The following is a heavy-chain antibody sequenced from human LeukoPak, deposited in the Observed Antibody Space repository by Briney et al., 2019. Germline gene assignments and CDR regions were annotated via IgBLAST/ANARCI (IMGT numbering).Heavy chain of an antibody. D-gene: IGHD3-22*01. CDR1: GGTFSSYA. J-gene: IGHJ4*02. V-gene: IGHV1-69*04. Sequence: SVKVSCKASGGTFSSYAISWVRQAPGQGLEWMGRIIPILGIANYAQKFQGRVTITADKSTSTAYMELSSLRSEDTAVYYCARLGDYYDSSSPDYWGQGTLVTVSS. CDR2: IIPILGIA. CDR3: ARLGDYYDSSSPDY.